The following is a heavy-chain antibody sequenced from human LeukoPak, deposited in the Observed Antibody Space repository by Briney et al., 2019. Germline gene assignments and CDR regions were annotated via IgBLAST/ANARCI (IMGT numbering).Heavy chain of an antibody. J-gene: IGHJ3*02. CDR2: IYPGDSDT. D-gene: IGHD1-26*01. CDR1: GYSFTSYW. CDR3: ARLIGELSDAFDI. V-gene: IGHV5-51*01. Sequence: GESLKISCKGSGYSFTSYWIGWVRQVPGKGLEWMGIIYPGDSDTRYSPSFQGQVTISADKSISTAYLQWSSLKASDTAMYYRARLIGELSDAFDIWGQGTMVTVSS.